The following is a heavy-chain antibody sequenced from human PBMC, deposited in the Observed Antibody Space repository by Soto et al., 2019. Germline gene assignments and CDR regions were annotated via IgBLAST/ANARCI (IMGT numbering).Heavy chain of an antibody. CDR3: ARDLGAYAFDI. V-gene: IGHV3-64*01. CDR1: GFTFSSYA. Sequence: GGSLRLSCAASGFTFSSYAMHWVRQAPGKGLEYVSAISSNGGSTDYANSVKGRFTISRDNSKNTLYLQMGSLRAEDMAVYFCARDLGAYAFDIWGQGTMVTVSS. CDR2: ISSNGGST. J-gene: IGHJ3*02.